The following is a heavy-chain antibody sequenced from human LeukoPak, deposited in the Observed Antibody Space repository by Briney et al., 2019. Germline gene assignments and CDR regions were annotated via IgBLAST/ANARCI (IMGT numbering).Heavy chain of an antibody. CDR3: NCDAGTDAFDI. CDR1: GGSISSRSCY. V-gene: IGHV4-39*01. Sequence: SETLSLTCTVSGGSISSRSCYWGWIRQPPGRGLEWIGSIYYSGITSYNPSLKSRVTISVDTSKNQFSLKLSSVTAADTAVYYCNCDAGTDAFDIWGQGTMVTVSS. CDR2: IYYSGIT. D-gene: IGHD2-21*01. J-gene: IGHJ3*02.